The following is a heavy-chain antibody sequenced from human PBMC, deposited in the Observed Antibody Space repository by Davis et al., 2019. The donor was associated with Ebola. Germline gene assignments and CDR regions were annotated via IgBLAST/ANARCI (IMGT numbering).Heavy chain of an antibody. CDR2: IKQDGSEK. CDR3: ARDPGSSSFDY. Sequence: GESLKISCVVSGTPFDNYWMNWVRQAPGKGLEWVAIIKQDGSEKYYVDSVRGRFSISRDNAENSLYLQMNSLRAEDTAVYYCARDPGSSSFDYWGQGSLVTVSS. V-gene: IGHV3-7*03. CDR1: GTPFDNYW. J-gene: IGHJ4*02. D-gene: IGHD6-6*01.